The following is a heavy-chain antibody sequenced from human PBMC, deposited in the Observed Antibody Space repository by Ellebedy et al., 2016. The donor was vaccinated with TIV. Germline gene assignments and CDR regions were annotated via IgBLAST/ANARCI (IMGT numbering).Heavy chain of an antibody. Sequence: MPSETLSLTCTVSGGSISSYYWSWIRQPPGKGLEWIGYIYYSGSTNYNPSLKSRVTISVDTSKNQFSLKLSSVTAADTAVYYCARVLGYCSSTSCPFDYWGQGTLVTVSS. D-gene: IGHD2-2*01. CDR2: IYYSGST. V-gene: IGHV4-59*01. CDR1: GGSISSYY. J-gene: IGHJ4*02. CDR3: ARVLGYCSSTSCPFDY.